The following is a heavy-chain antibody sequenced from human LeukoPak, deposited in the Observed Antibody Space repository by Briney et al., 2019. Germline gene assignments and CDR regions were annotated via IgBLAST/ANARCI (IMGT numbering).Heavy chain of an antibody. CDR2: INHSGST. D-gene: IGHD6-13*01. J-gene: IGHJ4*02. V-gene: IGHV4-34*01. CDR3: ARGRSSSWYRY. Sequence: KTSETLSLTCAVYGGSFSGYYWSWIRQPPGKGLEWIGEINHSGSTNYNPSLKSRVTISVDTSKNQFSLKLSSVTAADTAVYYCARGRSSSWYRYWGQGTLVTVSS. CDR1: GGSFSGYY.